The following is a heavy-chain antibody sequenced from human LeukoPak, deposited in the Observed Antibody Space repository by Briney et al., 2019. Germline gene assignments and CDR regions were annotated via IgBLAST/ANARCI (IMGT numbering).Heavy chain of an antibody. V-gene: IGHV1-2*02. CDR1: GYTFTGYY. Sequence: ASVKVSCKASGYTFTGYYMHWVRQAPGQGLEWMGWINPNSGGTNYAQKFQGRVTMTRDTSISTAYMELSRLRSDDTAVYYCARIPLHLYNWNDGGVAFDIWGQGTMVTVSS. CDR3: ARIPLHLYNWNDGGVAFDI. J-gene: IGHJ3*02. CDR2: INPNSGGT. D-gene: IGHD1-20*01.